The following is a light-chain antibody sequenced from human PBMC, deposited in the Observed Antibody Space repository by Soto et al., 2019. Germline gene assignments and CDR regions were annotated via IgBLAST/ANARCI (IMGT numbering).Light chain of an antibody. J-gene: IGKJ4*01. CDR1: QNINNY. CDR3: QQSYSLPLT. CDR2: TAS. V-gene: IGKV1-39*01. Sequence: DIQMTQSPSSLSASVGDRVTITCRASQNINNYLNWYQQKSGEAPKLLIYTASSLQSGVPARVSGSGSGTEFILTISSLQPEDFATYYCQQSYSLPLTFGGGTKVDIK.